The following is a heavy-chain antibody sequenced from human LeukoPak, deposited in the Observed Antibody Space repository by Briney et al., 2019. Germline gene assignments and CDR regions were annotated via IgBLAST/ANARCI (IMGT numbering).Heavy chain of an antibody. CDR1: GYTFTGYY. V-gene: IGHV1-2*02. CDR2: INPNSGGT. D-gene: IGHD1-7*01. Sequence: ASVKVSCKASGYTFTGYYMHWVRQAPGQGLEWMGWINPNSGGTNYAQKFQGRVTMTRDTSISTAYMELSRLRSDDTAVYYCARLSWNYGTGAFDIWGQGTMVTVSS. J-gene: IGHJ3*02. CDR3: ARLSWNYGTGAFDI.